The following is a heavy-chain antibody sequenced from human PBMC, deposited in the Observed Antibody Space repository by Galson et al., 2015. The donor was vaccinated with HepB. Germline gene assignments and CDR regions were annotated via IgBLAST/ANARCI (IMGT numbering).Heavy chain of an antibody. CDR3: ARDAYYDFYQWTNNHYGMDV. V-gene: IGHV3-11*04. J-gene: IGHJ6*02. CDR2: ISCSRIII. Sequence: SLRLSCAASGFTFSDYYMKWIRQAPGKGLEWVSYISCSRIIIYYVESVKGRVTISRDNAKKSLYVQMNSLRAEDTAVYYCARDAYYDFYQWTNNHYGMDVWGQGTTVTVSS. D-gene: IGHD3-3*01. CDR1: GFTFSDYY.